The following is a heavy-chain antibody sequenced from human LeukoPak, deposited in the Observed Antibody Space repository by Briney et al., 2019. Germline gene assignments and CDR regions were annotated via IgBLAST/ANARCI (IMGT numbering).Heavy chain of an antibody. V-gene: IGHV4-31*03. CDR3: ARVLVRDSSGYYLDY. J-gene: IGHJ4*02. D-gene: IGHD3-22*01. CDR1: GGSISSGGYY. CDR2: IYYSGST. Sequence: SETLSLTCTVSGGSISSGGYYWSWIRQHPGKGLEWIGYIYYSGSTYYNPSLKSRVTISVDTSKNQFSLKLSSVTAADTAVYYCARVLVRDSSGYYLDYWGQGTLVTVSS.